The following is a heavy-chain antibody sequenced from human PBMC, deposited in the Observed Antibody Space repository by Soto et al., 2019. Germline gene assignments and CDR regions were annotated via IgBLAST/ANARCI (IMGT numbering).Heavy chain of an antibody. CDR1: GFTFSTYA. CDR3: AKDDYSRSSGLSDY. J-gene: IGHJ4*02. Sequence: HPGGSLRLSCAASGFTFSTYAMSWVRQAPGKGLEWVSGISGTGDSTYYADSVKGRFTISRDNSKNTLYLQMNSLRAEDTGLYYCAKDDYSRSSGLSDYWGQGTLVTVSS. CDR2: ISGTGDST. D-gene: IGHD6-6*01. V-gene: IGHV3-23*01.